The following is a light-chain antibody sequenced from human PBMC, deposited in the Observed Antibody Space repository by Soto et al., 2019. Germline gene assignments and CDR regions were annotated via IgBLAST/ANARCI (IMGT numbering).Light chain of an antibody. CDR1: QTISSS. CDR2: DAS. J-gene: IGKJ2*01. CDR3: QQHNDYTAVT. V-gene: IGKV1-5*01. Sequence: MTQSPSTLSASVGDRVTITCRASQTISSSLAWYQHKPGKAPKLLIFDASTLHTGVPSRFSGGGFGTEFTLTITGLQPDDFATYYCQQHNDYTAVTFGQGTKLEIK.